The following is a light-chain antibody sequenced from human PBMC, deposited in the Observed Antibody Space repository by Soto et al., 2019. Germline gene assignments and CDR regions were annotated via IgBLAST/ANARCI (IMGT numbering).Light chain of an antibody. J-gene: IGKJ1*01. CDR2: AAS. V-gene: IGKV1-39*01. CDR3: QQSYSTPWT. Sequence: MTQSPATLSVSPGERATVPCRASQSVSGWLAWYQQKPGKAPKLLIYAASSLQSGVPSRFSGSGSGTDFTLTISSLQPEDFATYYCQQSYSTPWTFGQGTKVDI. CDR1: QSVSGW.